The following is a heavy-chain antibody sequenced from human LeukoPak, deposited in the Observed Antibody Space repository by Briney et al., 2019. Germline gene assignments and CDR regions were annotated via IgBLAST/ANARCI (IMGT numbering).Heavy chain of an antibody. CDR1: GFTVSSNY. CDR2: ITGSGGNR. Sequence: GGSLRLSCAASGFTVSSNYMSWVRQAPGKGLEWVSAITGSGGNRFYAGSVKGRFTISRDNSRNTLYLQMNSLRGDDTAVYYCAKDPNGDYIGAFDFQRWGQGTQVTVSS. D-gene: IGHD4-17*01. V-gene: IGHV3-23*01. CDR3: AKDPNGDYIGAFDFQR. J-gene: IGHJ1*01.